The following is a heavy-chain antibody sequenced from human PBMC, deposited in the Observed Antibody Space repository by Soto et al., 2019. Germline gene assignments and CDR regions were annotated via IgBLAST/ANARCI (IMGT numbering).Heavy chain of an antibody. CDR3: ARSGQVGNWFDP. J-gene: IGHJ5*02. CDR1: GYTFTSYD. D-gene: IGHD3-3*01. V-gene: IGHV1-8*01. CDR2: MNPNSGNT. Sequence: QVQLVQSGAEVKKPGASVKVSCKASGYTFTSYDINWVRQATGQGLEWMGWMNPNSGNTGYAQKFQGGVXXXRXXSISTAYMELSSLRSEDTAVYYCARSGQVGNWFDPWGQGTLVTVSS.